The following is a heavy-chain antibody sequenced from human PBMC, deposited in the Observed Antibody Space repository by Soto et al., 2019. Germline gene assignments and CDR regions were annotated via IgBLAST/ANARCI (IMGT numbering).Heavy chain of an antibody. CDR2: IWYDGSNK. V-gene: IGHV3-33*01. CDR1: GFTFSSYG. Sequence: GGSLRLSCAASGFTFSSYGMHWVRQAPGKGLEGVAVIWYDGSNKYYADSVKGRFTISRDNSKNTLYLQMNSLRAEDTAVYYCARGRVDFWSGYYIPYYYYGMDVWGQGTTVTVSS. CDR3: ARGRVDFWSGYYIPYYYYGMDV. J-gene: IGHJ6*02. D-gene: IGHD3-3*01.